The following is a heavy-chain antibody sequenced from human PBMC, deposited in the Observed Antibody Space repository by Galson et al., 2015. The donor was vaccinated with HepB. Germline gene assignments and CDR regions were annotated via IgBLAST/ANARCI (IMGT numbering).Heavy chain of an antibody. V-gene: IGHV3-30*18. Sequence: SLRLSCAASGFTFSSYGMHWVRQAPGKGLEWVAVISYDGSNKYYADSVKGRFTISRDNSKNTLYLQMNSLRAEDTAVYYCAKDWSLWGQGTLVTVSS. CDR2: ISYDGSNK. J-gene: IGHJ4*02. CDR3: AKDWSL. CDR1: GFTFSSYG.